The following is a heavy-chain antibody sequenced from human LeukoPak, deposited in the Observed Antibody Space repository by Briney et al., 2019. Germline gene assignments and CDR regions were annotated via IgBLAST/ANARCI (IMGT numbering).Heavy chain of an antibody. Sequence: GASVKVSCKPSGYTFTSYGISWVRQAPGQGLEWMGWISAYNGNTNYAQKLQGRVTMTTDTSTSTAYMELRSLRSDDTAVYYCARDPGVVVVPAALRWFDPWGQGTLVTVSS. CDR1: GYTFTSYG. CDR3: ARDPGVVVVPAALRWFDP. CDR2: ISAYNGNT. D-gene: IGHD2-2*01. V-gene: IGHV1-18*01. J-gene: IGHJ5*02.